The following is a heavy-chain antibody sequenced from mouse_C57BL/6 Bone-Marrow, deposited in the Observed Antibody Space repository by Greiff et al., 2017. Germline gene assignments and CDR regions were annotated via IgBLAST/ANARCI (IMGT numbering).Heavy chain of an antibody. Sequence: QVQLQQPGAELVKPGASVKLSCKASGYTFTSYWMQWVKQRPGQGLEWIGEIDPSDSYTNYNQKFKGKATLTVDTSSSTAYMQLSSLTSEDSAVYYCARECFPYFDVWGTGTTVTVSS. CDR3: ARECFPYFDV. D-gene: IGHD6-1*01. CDR1: GYTFTSYW. V-gene: IGHV1-50*01. CDR2: IDPSDSYT. J-gene: IGHJ1*03.